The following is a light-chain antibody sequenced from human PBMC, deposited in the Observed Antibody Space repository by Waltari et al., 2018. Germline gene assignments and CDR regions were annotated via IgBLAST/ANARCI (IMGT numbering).Light chain of an antibody. Sequence: QLILTHSPSASASLGASVKLSCTLSSGHSNDAIAWLQRQPEKGPRYLMKVNSDGSYIKGDGIPDRFSGSSSGADRYLTISSLQSEDEADYYCETGGFGIWRFGGGTKLTVL. J-gene: IGLJ2*01. V-gene: IGLV4-69*01. CDR2: VNSDGSY. CDR1: SGHSNDA. CDR3: ETGGFGIWR.